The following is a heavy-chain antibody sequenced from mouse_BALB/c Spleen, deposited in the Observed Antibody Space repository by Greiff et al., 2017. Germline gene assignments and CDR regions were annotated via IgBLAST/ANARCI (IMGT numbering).Heavy chain of an antibody. CDR1: GFTFSSFG. V-gene: IGHV5-17*02. D-gene: IGHD1-1*01. Sequence: EVQGVESGGGLVQPGGSRKLSCAASGFTFSSFGMHWVRQAPEKGLEWVAYISSGSSTIYYADTVKGRFTISRDNPKNTLFLQMTSLRSEDTAMYYCARSGTTVVAPYAMDYWGQGTSVTVSS. CDR3: ARSGTTVVAPYAMDY. CDR2: ISSGSSTI. J-gene: IGHJ4*01.